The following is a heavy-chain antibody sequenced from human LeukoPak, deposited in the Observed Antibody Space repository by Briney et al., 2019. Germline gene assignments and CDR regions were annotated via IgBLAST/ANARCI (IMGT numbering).Heavy chain of an antibody. J-gene: IGHJ4*02. D-gene: IGHD3-16*01. CDR3: ARGARSHDWGSGFFDY. Sequence: PGRSLRLSCAASGFTFSSYGMHWVRQAPGKGLEWVAVIWYDGSNKYYADSVRGRFTLSRDIAENMVFLQMNSLRAEDTAVYYCARGARSHDWGSGFFDYWGQGTLVTVSS. V-gene: IGHV3-33*01. CDR2: IWYDGSNK. CDR1: GFTFSSYG.